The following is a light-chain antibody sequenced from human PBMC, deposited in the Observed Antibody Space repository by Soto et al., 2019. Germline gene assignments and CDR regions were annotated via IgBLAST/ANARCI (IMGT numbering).Light chain of an antibody. V-gene: IGLV2-14*01. Sequence: QSVLTQPASVSGSPGQSITISCTGTISDFCGYNYVSWHQRHPGKAPKLMIYEVSNRPSVVSNRFSGSTFGNTASLTISELQTEDEADYYCSSYTSRSTPLYVFGTGTKVTVL. CDR1: ISDFCGYNY. CDR3: SSYTSRSTPLYV. CDR2: EVS. J-gene: IGLJ1*01.